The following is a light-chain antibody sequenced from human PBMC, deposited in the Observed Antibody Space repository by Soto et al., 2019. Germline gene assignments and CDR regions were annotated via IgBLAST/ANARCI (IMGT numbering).Light chain of an antibody. CDR3: QQANSFPFT. Sequence: DLQMTQSPSSVSASVGDRVTITCRASQDISSWLAWFQQKSGKGPKLLIYAASSLQSGVPSRFSGSGSGTDFTLTISSLQPEDFATYYCQQANSFPFTFGQGTKLEIK. CDR2: AAS. J-gene: IGKJ2*01. V-gene: IGKV1-12*01. CDR1: QDISSW.